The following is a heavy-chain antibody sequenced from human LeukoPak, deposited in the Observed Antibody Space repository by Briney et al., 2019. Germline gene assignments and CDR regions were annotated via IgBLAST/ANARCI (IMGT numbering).Heavy chain of an antibody. CDR2: IYPRDGST. CDR3: ARDQEGFDY. V-gene: IGHV1-46*01. J-gene: IGHJ4*02. CDR1: GYTFTSNY. Sequence: ASVTVSRTASGYTFTSNYIHWVRQAPGQGLEWMGMIYPRDGSTSYAQKFQGRVTVTRDTSTSTVHMDLSGLRSEDTAVYYCARDQEGFDYWGQGTLVTVSS.